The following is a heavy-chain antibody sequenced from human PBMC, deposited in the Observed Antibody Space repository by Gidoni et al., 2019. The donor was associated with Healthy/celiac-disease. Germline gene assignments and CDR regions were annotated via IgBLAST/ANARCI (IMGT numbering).Heavy chain of an antibody. CDR2: INPSGGST. CDR3: ARGLRQWLVRRPRAWGDAFDI. D-gene: IGHD6-19*01. Sequence: QVQLVQSGAEVKKPGASVKVSCKASGYTFTSYYMHWVRQAPGQGLEWMGIINPSGGSTSYAQKFQGRVTMTRDTSTSTVYMELSSLRSEDTAVYYCARGLRQWLVRRPRAWGDAFDIWGQGTMVTVSS. CDR1: GYTFTSYY. V-gene: IGHV1-46*01. J-gene: IGHJ3*02.